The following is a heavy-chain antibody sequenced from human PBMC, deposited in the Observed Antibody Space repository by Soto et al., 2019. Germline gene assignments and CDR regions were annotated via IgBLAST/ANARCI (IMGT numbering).Heavy chain of an antibody. CDR1: GFSLSTSGMC. D-gene: IGHD4-17*01. CDR3: ARMRKTTVVTSVYYYYGMDV. CDR2: IDWDDDK. V-gene: IGHV2-70*01. J-gene: IGHJ6*02. Sequence: SGPTLVNPTQTLTLTCTFSGFSLSTSGMCVSWIRQPPGKALEWLALIDWDDDKYYRTSLKTRLTISKDTSKNQVVLTMTNMDPVDTATYYCARMRKTTVVTSVYYYYGMDVWGQGTTVTVSS.